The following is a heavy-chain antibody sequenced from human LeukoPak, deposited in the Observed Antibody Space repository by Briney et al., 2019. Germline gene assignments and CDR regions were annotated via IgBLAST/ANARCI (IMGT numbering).Heavy chain of an antibody. J-gene: IGHJ3*02. Sequence: PSETLSLTCTVSGGSISSFYWSWIRQPPGKGLDWIGYIYNSESTNYNPSLKSGVTISVDTSKNQFSLMLTSVTASDTAMHYCARHCSGGTCPLSFDAFDIWGQGTMVTVSS. D-gene: IGHD2-15*01. CDR1: GGSISSFY. V-gene: IGHV4-59*08. CDR3: ARHCSGGTCPLSFDAFDI. CDR2: IYNSEST.